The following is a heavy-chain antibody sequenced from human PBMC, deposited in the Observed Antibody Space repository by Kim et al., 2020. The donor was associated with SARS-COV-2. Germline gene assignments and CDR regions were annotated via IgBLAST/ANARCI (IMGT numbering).Heavy chain of an antibody. V-gene: IGHV3-15*01. CDR3: TTDRGYYGSGRYYYYGMDV. Sequence: GRFTISRDDSKNTLYLQMNSLKTEDTAVYYCTTDRGYYGSGRYYYYGMDVWGQGTTVTVSS. D-gene: IGHD3-10*01. J-gene: IGHJ6*02.